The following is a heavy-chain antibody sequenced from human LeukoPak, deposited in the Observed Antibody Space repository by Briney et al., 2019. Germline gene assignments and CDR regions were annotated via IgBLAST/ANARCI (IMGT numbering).Heavy chain of an antibody. CDR2: IYYSGST. CDR1: GGSISTYY. V-gene: IGHV4-59*01. CDR3: AREWGRYDSSGYYYY. Sequence: SETLSLTCTVSGGSISTYYWSWIRQPPGKGLEWIGYIYYSGSTNYNPSLKSRVTISVDTSKNQFSLKLSSVTAADTAVYYCAREWGRYDSSGYYYYWGQGTLVTVSS. D-gene: IGHD3-22*01. J-gene: IGHJ4*02.